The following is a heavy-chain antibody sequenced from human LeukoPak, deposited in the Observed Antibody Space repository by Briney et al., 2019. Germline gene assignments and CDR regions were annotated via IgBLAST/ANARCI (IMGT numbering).Heavy chain of an antibody. Sequence: SVKVSCTASGGTFSSYAMSWVRQAPGQGLEWMGRIIPIFGIANYAQKFQGRVTITADKSTSTAYMELSSLRSEDTAVYYCARVPDTAMVTYYGMDVWGQGTTVTVSS. CDR1: GGTFSSYA. D-gene: IGHD5-18*01. V-gene: IGHV1-69*04. CDR3: ARVPDTAMVTYYGMDV. J-gene: IGHJ6*02. CDR2: IIPIFGIA.